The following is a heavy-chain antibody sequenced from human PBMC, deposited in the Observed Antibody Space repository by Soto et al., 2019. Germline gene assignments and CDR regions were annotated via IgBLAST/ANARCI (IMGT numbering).Heavy chain of an antibody. J-gene: IGHJ4*02. CDR3: AKGSRGWAQTVDY. CDR1: GFIFSNYV. CDR2: ISDSGGTS. Sequence: PGGSLRLSCAASGFIFSNYVMSWVRQAPGKGLEWVSSISDSGGTSYYADSVKGRFTISRDNSKNTLYLQMNSLRAEDTAIYYCAKGSRGWAQTVDYWGQGTLVTVSS. V-gene: IGHV3-23*01. D-gene: IGHD6-19*01.